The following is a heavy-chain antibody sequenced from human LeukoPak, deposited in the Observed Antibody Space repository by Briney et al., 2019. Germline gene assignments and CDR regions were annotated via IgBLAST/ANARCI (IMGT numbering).Heavy chain of an antibody. V-gene: IGHV3-48*03. D-gene: IGHD3-10*01. CDR2: ISSSGSTI. CDR1: GFTFSSYE. CDR3: ARRDYYGSGSQSWYFDL. Sequence: GSLRLSCAASGFTFSSYEMNWVRQAPGKGLEWVSYISSSGSTIYYADSVKGRFTISRDNAKNSLYLQMNSLRAEDTAVYYCARRDYYGSGSQSWYFDLWGRGTLVTVSS. J-gene: IGHJ2*01.